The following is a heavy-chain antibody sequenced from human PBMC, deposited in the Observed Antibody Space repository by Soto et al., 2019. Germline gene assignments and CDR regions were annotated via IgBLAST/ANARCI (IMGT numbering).Heavy chain of an antibody. V-gene: IGHV3-23*01. Sequence: LRLSCAASGFTFSSYAMSWVRQAPGKGLESVSAISGSGGSTYYADSVKGRFTISRDNSKNTLYLQMNSLRVEDTAVYYCARTRGPDYWGQGTLVTVSS. CDR3: ARTRGPDY. CDR2: ISGSGGST. CDR1: GFTFSSYA. D-gene: IGHD2-8*02. J-gene: IGHJ4*02.